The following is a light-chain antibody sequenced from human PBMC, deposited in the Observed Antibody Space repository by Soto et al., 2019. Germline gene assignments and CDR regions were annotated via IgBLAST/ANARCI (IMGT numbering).Light chain of an antibody. J-gene: IGLJ1*01. V-gene: IGLV1-47*02. CDR2: SNY. CDR1: SSNIGSNY. Sequence: QSVLTQSPSASGTPGQRVTISCSGSSSNIGSNYVHWYQQVSGTAPKLLIYSNYLRPSGVPDRISGSKSGTSASLAISGLRSEDEADYYCAAWDDSLSGYVFGTGTKV. CDR3: AAWDDSLSGYV.